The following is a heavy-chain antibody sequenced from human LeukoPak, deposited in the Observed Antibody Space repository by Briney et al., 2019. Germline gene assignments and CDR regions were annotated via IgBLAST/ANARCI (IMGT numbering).Heavy chain of an antibody. Sequence: SETLSLTCTVSGGSISSYYWSWIRQPAGKGLEWIGRFYTSGSTNFNPSLKSRVTMSVDTSKNQFSLKLSSVTAADTAVYFCARDKRGYSFDYWGLGTLVTVSS. CDR2: FYTSGST. CDR1: GGSISSYY. J-gene: IGHJ4*02. CDR3: ARDKRGYSFDY. V-gene: IGHV4-4*07. D-gene: IGHD2-21*01.